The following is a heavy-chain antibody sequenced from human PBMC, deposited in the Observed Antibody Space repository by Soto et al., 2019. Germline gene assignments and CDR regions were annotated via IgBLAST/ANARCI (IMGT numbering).Heavy chain of an antibody. Sequence: QVQLQQWGAGLLKPSETLSLTCAVYGGSFSGYYWSWIRQPPVKGLEWIGEINHSGSTNYNPSLKSRVTISVDTSKNQFSLKLSSVTAADTAVYYCARGRHSSSDFDYWGQGTLVTVSS. CDR2: INHSGST. V-gene: IGHV4-34*01. J-gene: IGHJ4*02. D-gene: IGHD6-6*01. CDR1: GGSFSGYY. CDR3: ARGRHSSSDFDY.